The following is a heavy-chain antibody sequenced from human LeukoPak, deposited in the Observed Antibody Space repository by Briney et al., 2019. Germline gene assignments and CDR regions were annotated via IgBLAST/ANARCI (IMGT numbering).Heavy chain of an antibody. J-gene: IGHJ2*01. CDR1: GYNLTNYW. CDR3: ARPAKGTVSGLWYLDL. D-gene: IGHD4-17*01. Sequence: GESLKISCQGSGYNLTNYWIAWVRQMPGKGLEWMGIIYPGDSNTRYGPSFQGHVTISADKSISTAYLQWSSLKASDSSIYLCARPAKGTVSGLWYLDLWGRGTLVTVSS. V-gene: IGHV5-51*01. CDR2: IYPGDSNT.